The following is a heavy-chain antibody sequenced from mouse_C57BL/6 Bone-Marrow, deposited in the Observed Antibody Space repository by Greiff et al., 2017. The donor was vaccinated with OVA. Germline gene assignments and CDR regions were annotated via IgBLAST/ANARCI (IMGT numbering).Heavy chain of an antibody. J-gene: IGHJ3*01. CDR2: INPSNGGT. CDR3: ARSTVSYSNYWFAY. D-gene: IGHD2-5*01. Sequence: VQLQQPGTELVKPGASVKLSCKASGYTFTSYWMHLVKQRPGQGLEWIGNINPSNGGTNYNEKFKSKATLTVDKSSSTAYMQLSSLTSEDSAVYYCARSTVSYSNYWFAYWGQGTLVTVSA. V-gene: IGHV1-53*01. CDR1: GYTFTSYW.